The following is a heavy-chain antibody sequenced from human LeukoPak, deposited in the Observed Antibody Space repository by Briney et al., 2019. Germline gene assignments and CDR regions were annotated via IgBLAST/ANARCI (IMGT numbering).Heavy chain of an antibody. CDR3: ARHAMPSYSTSWFDF. J-gene: IGHJ4*02. CDR2: IYYSGGT. D-gene: IGHD6-13*01. Sequence: SETLSLTCTVSGGSITNYYWSWIRQPPGKEVEWIGYIYYSGGTNYNPSLKSRVTMSVDTSTNQFSLRLSSVTAADTAVYYCARHAMPSYSTSWFDFWGQGMLVTVSS. CDR1: GGSITNYY. V-gene: IGHV4-59*08.